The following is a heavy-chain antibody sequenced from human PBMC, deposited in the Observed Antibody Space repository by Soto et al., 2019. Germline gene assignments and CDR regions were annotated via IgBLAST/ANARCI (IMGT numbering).Heavy chain of an antibody. D-gene: IGHD6-6*01. CDR2: ISCSGGNT. CDR3: AKSITARPFDY. V-gene: IGHV3-23*01. CDR1: GFTFSSYA. J-gene: IGHJ4*02. Sequence: EVQLLESGGGLVQPGGSLRLSCTASGFTFSSYAMSWVRQTPVKGLEWVSAISCSGGNTYYADSVKGRFTISRDNSKNTLYLQMNSLRAEDTAVYYCAKSITARPFDYWGQGALVTVSS.